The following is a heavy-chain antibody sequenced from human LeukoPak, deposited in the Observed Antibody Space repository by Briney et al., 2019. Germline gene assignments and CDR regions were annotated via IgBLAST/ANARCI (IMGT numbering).Heavy chain of an antibody. CDR2: IYYSGRT. CDR1: GGSISSSSYY. D-gene: IGHD3-3*01. J-gene: IGHJ3*02. CDR3: ARANYDFWSGQTSAFDI. Sequence: PSETLSLTCTVSGGSISSSSYYWGWIRQPPGKGLEWIGSIYYSGRTYYNPSLKSRVTISVDTSKNQFSLKLSSVTAADTAVYYCARANYDFWSGQTSAFDIWGQGTMVTVSS. V-gene: IGHV4-39*01.